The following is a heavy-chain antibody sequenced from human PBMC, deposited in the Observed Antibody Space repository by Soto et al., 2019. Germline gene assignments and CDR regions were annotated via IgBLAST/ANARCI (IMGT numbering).Heavy chain of an antibody. CDR3: ARDSSSWPFDY. Sequence: ASVKVSCKASGGYYRSYNITWVRQAPGQGLEWMGRVIPNNGDVNYAQKFQGRVTLTTDTSTSTAYMELSSLRSDDTAVYYCARDSSSWPFDYWGQGTLVTVSS. D-gene: IGHD6-13*01. CDR2: VIPNNGDV. J-gene: IGHJ4*02. V-gene: IGHV1-18*01. CDR1: GGYYRSYN.